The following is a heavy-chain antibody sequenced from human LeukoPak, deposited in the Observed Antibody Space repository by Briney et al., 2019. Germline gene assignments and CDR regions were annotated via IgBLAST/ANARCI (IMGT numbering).Heavy chain of an antibody. J-gene: IGHJ4*02. D-gene: IGHD3-22*01. CDR2: IYYSGST. CDR3: ATDSSGYLGY. CDR1: GGSISSYY. Sequence: SETLSLTCTVSGGSISSYYWSWIRQPPGKGLEWIGYIYYSGSTNYNPSLKSRVTISVDTSKNQFSLKLSSVTAADTAVYYCATDSSGYLGYWGQGTLVTVPS. V-gene: IGHV4-59*08.